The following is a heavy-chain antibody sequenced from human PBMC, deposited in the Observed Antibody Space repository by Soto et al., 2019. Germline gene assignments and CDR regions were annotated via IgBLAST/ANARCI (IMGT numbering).Heavy chain of an antibody. CDR1: GYTFTGYY. V-gene: IGHV1-2*04. CDR2: INPNSGGT. Sequence: GASVKVSCKASGYTFTGYYMHWVRQAPGQGLEWMGWINPNSGGTNYAQKFQGWVTMTRDTSISTAYMELSRLRSDDTAVYYCARDLRITMVRGVTLGMDVWGQGTTVTVSS. J-gene: IGHJ6*02. D-gene: IGHD3-10*01. CDR3: ARDLRITMVRGVTLGMDV.